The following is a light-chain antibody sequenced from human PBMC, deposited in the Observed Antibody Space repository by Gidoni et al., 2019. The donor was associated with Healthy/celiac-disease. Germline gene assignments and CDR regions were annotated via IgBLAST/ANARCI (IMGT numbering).Light chain of an antibody. V-gene: IGKV4-1*01. CDR1: QSVLYSANNKNS. Sequence: DLVMTQSPDYLAVSLGESAPINCKSSQSVLYSANNKNSLAWYQQKPGQPPNLHIYWASTRESGVPDLFSGSGSGTDFTLTISSLQAEDVAVYYCQQYYSTPRTFXQXTKVEIK. J-gene: IGKJ1*01. CDR3: QQYYSTPRT. CDR2: WAS.